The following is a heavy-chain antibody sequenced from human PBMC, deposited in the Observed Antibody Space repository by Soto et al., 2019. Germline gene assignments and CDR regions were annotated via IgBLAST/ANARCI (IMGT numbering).Heavy chain of an antibody. CDR1: GYTFTSDA. D-gene: IGHD6-6*01. V-gene: IGHV1-3*01. J-gene: IGHJ6*02. CDR2: INAGNGNT. Sequence: ASVQVSCKAAGYTFTSDAMHGVRQAPGQRLEWMGWINAGNGNTKYSQKFQGRVTITRDTSASTAYMELSSLRSEDTAVYYCAREAGGSSSLYYYYYGMEVWGQGTTVTVTS. CDR3: AREAGGSSSLYYYYYGMEV.